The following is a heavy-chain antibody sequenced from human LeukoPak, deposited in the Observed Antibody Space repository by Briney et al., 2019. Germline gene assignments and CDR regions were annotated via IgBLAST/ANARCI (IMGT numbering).Heavy chain of an antibody. V-gene: IGHV4-34*01. J-gene: IGHJ4*02. CDR2: ISHSGSS. CDR1: GGSFSGFY. CDR3: ARGGLDTKRGGYFDY. Sequence: KASETLSLTCAVYGGSFSGFYWGWIRQPPGKGLEWIGEISHSGSSYYTPSLQSRVTLSVDPSRSQFSLRLNSVTAADTGLYSCARGGLDTKRGGYFDYWGQGILVAVSS. D-gene: IGHD5-18*01.